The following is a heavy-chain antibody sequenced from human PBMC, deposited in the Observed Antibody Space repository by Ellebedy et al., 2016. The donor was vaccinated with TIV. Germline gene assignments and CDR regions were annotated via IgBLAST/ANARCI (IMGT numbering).Heavy chain of an antibody. J-gene: IGHJ6*02. CDR1: GYTFTSYG. Sequence: ASVRVSCKASGYTFTSYGISWVRQAPGQGLEWMGWISAYNGNTNYAQKLQGRVTMTTDTSTSTAYMELRSLRSDDTAVYYCARDDAGTTARYGMDVWGQGTTVTVSS. D-gene: IGHD1-7*01. CDR2: ISAYNGNT. V-gene: IGHV1-18*01. CDR3: ARDDAGTTARYGMDV.